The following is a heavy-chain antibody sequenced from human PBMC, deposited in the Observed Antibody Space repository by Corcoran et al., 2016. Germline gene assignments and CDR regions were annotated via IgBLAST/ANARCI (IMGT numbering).Heavy chain of an antibody. CDR1: GFTFSSYG. CDR3: GRSLRFRDCSGGSCYGRQLRLDAFDI. Sequence: QVQLVESGGGVVQPGRSLRLSCAASGFTFSSYGMHWVRQTPGKGLEWVAVIWYDGSNKYYADSVKGRFTISRDNSKNTLDLQMNSLRAEDTAVYDCGRSLRFRDCSGGSCYGRQLRLDAFDIWGQGTLVTVSS. CDR2: IWYDGSNK. J-gene: IGHJ3*02. D-gene: IGHD2-15*01. V-gene: IGHV3-33*01.